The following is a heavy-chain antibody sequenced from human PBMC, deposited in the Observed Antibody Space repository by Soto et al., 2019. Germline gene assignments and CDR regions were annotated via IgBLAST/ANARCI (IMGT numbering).Heavy chain of an antibody. CDR1: GGSITSDDYY. D-gene: IGHD2-21*02. Sequence: QVQLQESGPGLVKPSQSLSLTCTVSGGSITSDDYYWSWIRQPPGRGLEGLGYIFYSGSTHYNPSLKSRFIISLDTSKKQVSLKLSSVTAADTAVYYCASANCGGDCSYRHDRYYFESWGQGTLVTVSS. J-gene: IGHJ4*02. V-gene: IGHV4-30-4*01. CDR2: IFYSGST. CDR3: ASANCGGDCSYRHDRYYFES.